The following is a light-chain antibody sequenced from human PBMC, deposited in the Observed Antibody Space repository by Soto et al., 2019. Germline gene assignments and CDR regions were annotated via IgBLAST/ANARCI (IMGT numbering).Light chain of an antibody. CDR2: DAS. CDR3: QQRSNWPRLT. V-gene: IGKV3-11*01. Sequence: EIVLTQSPATLSLSPGERATLSCRASQSVNSYLAWYQQKPGQAPRLLIYDASNRATGIPARFSGSGSGTDFTLTISSLEPEDFAIYYCQQRSNWPRLTFGQGTRLEIK. J-gene: IGKJ5*01. CDR1: QSVNSY.